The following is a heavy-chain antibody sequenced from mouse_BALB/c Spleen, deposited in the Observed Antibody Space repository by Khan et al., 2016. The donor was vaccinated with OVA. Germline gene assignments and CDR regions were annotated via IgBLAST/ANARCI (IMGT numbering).Heavy chain of an antibody. Sequence: QVQLKESGPGLAAPSQSLSITCTISGSSLTNYGVHWVRQPPGKGLEWLVVIWSDGSTTYNSALKSRLTITKDNSQSQVFLRVNSLQTDDTAIYFCARQPYYHYNIMDFWGQGTSVTVSS. CDR1: GSSLTNYG. D-gene: IGHD2-10*01. V-gene: IGHV2-6-1*01. CDR2: IWSDGST. J-gene: IGHJ4*01. CDR3: ARQPYYHYNIMDF.